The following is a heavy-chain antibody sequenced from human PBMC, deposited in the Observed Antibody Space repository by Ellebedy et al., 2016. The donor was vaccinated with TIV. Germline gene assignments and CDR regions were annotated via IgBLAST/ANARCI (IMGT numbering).Heavy chain of an antibody. J-gene: IGHJ4*02. CDR2: ISGSGDTT. CDR3: VRDLHWSYFD. V-gene: IGHV3-23*01. Sequence: PGGSLRLSCAASGFTFSSYGMTWVRQAPGKGLEWVSDISGSGDTTYYADSVKGRFTFSRDNSKNTVYLQMNSLRAEDTAVYYCVRDLHWSYFDWGQGTLVTVSS. CDR1: GFTFSSYG. D-gene: IGHD1-26*01.